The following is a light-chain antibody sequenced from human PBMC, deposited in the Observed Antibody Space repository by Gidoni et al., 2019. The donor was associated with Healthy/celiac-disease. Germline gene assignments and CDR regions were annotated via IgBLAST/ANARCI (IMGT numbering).Light chain of an antibody. Sequence: DIQMTQSPSSLSASVGDRVTISCRASQDISNYLAWFQQKPGKAPKSLIYGASSLQSGVPSKFSGSGSGTDFTLTISSLQPEDSATYYCQQYKSYPITFGQGTRLEIK. CDR2: GAS. V-gene: IGKV1-16*02. CDR3: QQYKSYPIT. J-gene: IGKJ5*01. CDR1: QDISNY.